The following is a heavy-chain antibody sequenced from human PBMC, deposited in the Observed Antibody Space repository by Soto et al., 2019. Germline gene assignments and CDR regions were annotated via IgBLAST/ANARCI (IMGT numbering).Heavy chain of an antibody. D-gene: IGHD3-3*01. CDR3: ESQEWMRWGCGY. CDR1: GGSRISSSNY. J-gene: IGHJ4*02. CDR2: GNSGGST. V-gene: IGHV4-39*06. Sequence: SETLSLTCSVSGGSRISSSNYWGWIRQPPGEGLEWIGSGNSGGSTYSNPSLKRRVTISVDTSKNQFPLKFTSYALVDTAGAFCESQEWMRWGCGYWGQGTLVPV.